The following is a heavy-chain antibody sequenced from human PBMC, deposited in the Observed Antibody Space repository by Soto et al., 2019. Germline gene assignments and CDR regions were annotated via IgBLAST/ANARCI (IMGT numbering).Heavy chain of an antibody. D-gene: IGHD2-15*01. CDR3: ARDHAQVVVGTGFDC. J-gene: IGHJ4*02. CDR1: GGSINNYY. V-gene: IGHV4-4*07. Sequence: QVQLQESGPGLVKPSETLSLICTVSGGSINNYYWGWVRQPAGKGLEWIGRIFADGSTTYNPSLMGRVTLSVDTSRNQLSLELTSMTAADTAVYYCARDHAQVVVGTGFDCWGQGALVTVSS. CDR2: IFADGST.